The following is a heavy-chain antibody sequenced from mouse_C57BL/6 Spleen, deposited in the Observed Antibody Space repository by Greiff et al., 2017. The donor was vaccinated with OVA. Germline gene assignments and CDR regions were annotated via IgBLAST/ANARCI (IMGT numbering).Heavy chain of an antibody. CDR3: ARLDSSGYGYFDY. CDR2: IDPSDSYT. J-gene: IGHJ2*01. D-gene: IGHD3-2*02. Sequence: QVQLQQSGAELVMPGASVKLSCKASGYTFTSYWMHWVKQRPGQGLEWIGEIDPSDSYTNYNQKFKGKSTLTVDKSSSTAYMQLSSLTSEDSAVYYCARLDSSGYGYFDYWGQGTTLTVSS. V-gene: IGHV1-69*01. CDR1: GYTFTSYW.